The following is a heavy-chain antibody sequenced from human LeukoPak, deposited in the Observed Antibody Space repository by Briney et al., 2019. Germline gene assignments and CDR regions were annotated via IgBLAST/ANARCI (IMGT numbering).Heavy chain of an antibody. D-gene: IGHD3-3*01. V-gene: IGHV4-34*01. CDR2: INHSGST. J-gene: IGHJ2*01. CDR3: ARPRLFSVWYFDL. CDR1: GGSFSGYY. Sequence: SEALSLTCAVYGGSFSGYYWSWIRQPPGKGLEWIGEINHSGSTNYNPSLKSRVTISVDTSKNQFSLKLSSVTAADTAVYYCARPRLFSVWYFDLWGRGTLVTVSS.